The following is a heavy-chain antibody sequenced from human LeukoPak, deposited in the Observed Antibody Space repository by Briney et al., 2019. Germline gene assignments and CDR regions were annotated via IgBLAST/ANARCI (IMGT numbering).Heavy chain of an antibody. CDR3: ARDLVERQLVRLNL. CDR1: GFTLSDYY. J-gene: IGHJ2*01. D-gene: IGHD6-13*01. CDR2: ISSSTGYT. V-gene: IGHV3-11*05. Sequence: KTGGSLRLSCAASGFTLSDYYMSWIRQAAEKGLEWVSYISSSTGYTNYADSVRGRFTISRDNAQNSLYLQINSLRAEDTAVYYCARDLVERQLVRLNLWGRGTLVTVSS.